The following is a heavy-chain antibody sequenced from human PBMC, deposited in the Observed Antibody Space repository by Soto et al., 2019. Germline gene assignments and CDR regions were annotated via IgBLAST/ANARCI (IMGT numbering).Heavy chain of an antibody. CDR3: TRGGCISESYYCFDY. CDR1: GFTFSSYC. J-gene: IGHJ4*02. V-gene: IGHV3-7*01. CDR2: IKQDGSEK. Sequence: GGSLRLFCAASGFTFSSYCMSWVRQAPGKGLEWVANIKQDGSEKYYVDSVKGRFTISRDNAENPLYLQMNSLRAEDTAVYYCTRGGCISESYYCFDYWGQGTLVTVSS. D-gene: IGHD1-26*01.